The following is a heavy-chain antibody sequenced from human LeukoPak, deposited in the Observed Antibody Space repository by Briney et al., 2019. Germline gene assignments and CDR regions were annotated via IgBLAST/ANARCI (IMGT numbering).Heavy chain of an antibody. CDR2: IYYSGST. J-gene: IGHJ4*02. CDR1: GGSISSYY. CDR3: ASRSSIWSGYQDTLYYFDS. Sequence: PSETLSHTCTVSGGSISSYYWSWIRQPPGKRLEWIGHIYYSGSTNYNPSLKSRVTISVDTSKNQFSLKLSSVTAADTAVYYCASRSSIWSGYQDTLYYFDSWGQGTLVTVSS. D-gene: IGHD3-3*01. V-gene: IGHV4-59*01.